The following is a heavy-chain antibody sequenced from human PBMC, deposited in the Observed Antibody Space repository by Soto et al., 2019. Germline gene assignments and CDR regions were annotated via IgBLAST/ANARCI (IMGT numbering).Heavy chain of an antibody. D-gene: IGHD3-10*01. CDR1: GGSVSSGSYY. Sequence: SETLSLTCTVSGGSVSSGSYYWSWIRQPPGKGLEWIGYIYYSGSTNYNPSLKSRVTISVDTSKNQFSLKLSSVTAADTAVYYCARDRITIVRGVTVYNWFDPWGQGTLVTVSS. CDR2: IYYSGST. V-gene: IGHV4-61*01. CDR3: ARDRITIVRGVTVYNWFDP. J-gene: IGHJ5*02.